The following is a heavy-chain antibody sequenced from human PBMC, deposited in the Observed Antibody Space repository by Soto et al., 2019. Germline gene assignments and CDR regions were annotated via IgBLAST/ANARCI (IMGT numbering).Heavy chain of an antibody. D-gene: IGHD2-15*01. CDR2: ISSSGYI. V-gene: IGHV3-21*01. CDR1: GFNFNIDT. CDR3: ARDCSGGSCYPGMDV. Sequence: GGSLRLSCAASGFNFNIDTINWGRQAPGKRLEWLSSISSSGYIFSTASVRGRFTISRDNAKNSVYLQINSLRAEDTAVYFCARDCSGGSCYPGMDVWGQGTTVTVSS. J-gene: IGHJ6*02.